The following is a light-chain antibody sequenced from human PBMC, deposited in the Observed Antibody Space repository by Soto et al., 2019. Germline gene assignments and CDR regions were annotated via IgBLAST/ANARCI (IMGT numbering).Light chain of an antibody. CDR3: AAWDDSLDGYV. V-gene: IGLV1-44*01. CDR1: SSNIGSNN. J-gene: IGLJ1*01. CDR2: SNN. Sequence: QSVLTHPPSASGTPGQRVTISCSGSSSNIGSNNVNWYQQLPGAAPKLLIHSNNQRPSGVPDRFSGSKSGTSASLAISGLQSEDEADYYCAAWDDSLDGYVFGTGTKVTVL.